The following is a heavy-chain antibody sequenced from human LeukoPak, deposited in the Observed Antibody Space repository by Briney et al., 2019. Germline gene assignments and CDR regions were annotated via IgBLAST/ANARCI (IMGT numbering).Heavy chain of an antibody. CDR3: ASLTVGYCSGGSCRKRLDY. V-gene: IGHV3-48*01. CDR1: GFTFSSYS. Sequence: TGGSLRLSRAASGFTFSSYSMNWVRQAPGKGLEWVSYISSSSSTIYYADSVKGRFTISRDNAKNSLYLQMNSLRAEDTAVYYCASLTVGYCSGGSCRKRLDYWGQGTLVTVSS. D-gene: IGHD2-15*01. CDR2: ISSSSSTI. J-gene: IGHJ4*02.